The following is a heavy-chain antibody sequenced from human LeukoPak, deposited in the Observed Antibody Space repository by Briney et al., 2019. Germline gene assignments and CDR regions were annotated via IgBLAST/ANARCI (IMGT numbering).Heavy chain of an antibody. CDR2: INPNSGGT. CDR3: AIRGYSSVFDY. D-gene: IGHD5-18*01. V-gene: IGHV1-2*04. J-gene: IGHJ4*02. Sequence: ASVKVSCKASGYTFTGYYMHWVRQAPGQGLEWMGWINPNSGGTNYAQKFQGWVTMTRDTSISTAYMELSSLRSEDTAVYYCAIRGYSSVFDYWGQGTLDTVSS. CDR1: GYTFTGYY.